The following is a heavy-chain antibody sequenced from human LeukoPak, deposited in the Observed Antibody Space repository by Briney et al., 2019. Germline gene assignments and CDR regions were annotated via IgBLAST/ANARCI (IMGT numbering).Heavy chain of an antibody. J-gene: IGHJ4*02. V-gene: IGHV3-30*18. Sequence: GGSLRLSCAASGFTFSSYGMHWVRQAPRKGLEWVAVISYDGSNKYYADSVKGRFTISRDNSKNTLYLQMNSLRAEDTAVYYCAKDMIVERYYFDYWGQGTLVTVSS. CDR3: AKDMIVERYYFDY. D-gene: IGHD3-22*01. CDR2: ISYDGSNK. CDR1: GFTFSSYG.